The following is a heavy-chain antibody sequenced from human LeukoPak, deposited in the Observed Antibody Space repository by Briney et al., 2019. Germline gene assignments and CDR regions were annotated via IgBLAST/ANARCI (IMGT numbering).Heavy chain of an antibody. D-gene: IGHD3-22*01. CDR3: AREPYYYDSSGYQGAFDI. CDR1: GGSITSYY. CDR2: IYQSGST. V-gene: IGHV4-59*04. Sequence: SETLSLTCTVSGGSITSYYWSWIRQPPGKGLEWIGNIYQSGSTYYNPSLKSRVTMSVDTSKNQFSLKLSSVTAADTAVYYRAREPYYYDSSGYQGAFDIWGQGTMVTVSS. J-gene: IGHJ3*02.